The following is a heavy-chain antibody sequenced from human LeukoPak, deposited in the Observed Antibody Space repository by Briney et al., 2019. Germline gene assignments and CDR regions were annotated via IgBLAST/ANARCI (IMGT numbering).Heavy chain of an antibody. D-gene: IGHD3-10*01. CDR3: ARDRYDSGTYWVY. CDR2: ISAYSGNT. V-gene: IGHV1-18*01. J-gene: IGHJ4*02. CDR1: GYTFTGYG. Sequence: ASVKVSCKASGYTFTGYGISWVRQAPGQGLEWMGWISAYSGNTNYAQKLQCRVTMTTDTSTSTAYMELRSLSSDDTAVYYCARDRYDSGTYWVYWGQGTLVTVSS.